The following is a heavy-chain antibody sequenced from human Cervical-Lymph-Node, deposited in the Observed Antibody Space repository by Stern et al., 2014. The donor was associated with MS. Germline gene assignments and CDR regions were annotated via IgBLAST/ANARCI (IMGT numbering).Heavy chain of an antibody. CDR1: GYTFTTYG. CDR2: ISAYNGHT. D-gene: IGHD1-1*01. V-gene: IGHV1-18*01. CDR3: ARGTTMVY. J-gene: IGHJ4*02. Sequence: QMQLVQSGTEVKRPGASVKVSCKTSGYTFTTYGISWVRQAPGQGLEWVGWISAYNGHTNYAQNLQGRATMTTDTSTSTASLELTSLTSDDTAVYYCARGTTMVYWGQGTLVTVSS.